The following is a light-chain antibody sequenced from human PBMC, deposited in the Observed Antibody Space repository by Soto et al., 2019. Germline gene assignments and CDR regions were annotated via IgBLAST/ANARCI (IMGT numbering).Light chain of an antibody. Sequence: QSALTQPASVSGSPGQSITISCTGTRRDGGGYNYVSWYQQYPGKSPKLLIYEVTHRPSGVSNRFSGSKSGNTASLTISGLQAENEADYYCSSYTISNTLPFVFGTGTKLTVL. V-gene: IGLV2-14*01. CDR3: SSYTISNTLPFV. J-gene: IGLJ1*01. CDR1: RRDGGGYNY. CDR2: EVT.